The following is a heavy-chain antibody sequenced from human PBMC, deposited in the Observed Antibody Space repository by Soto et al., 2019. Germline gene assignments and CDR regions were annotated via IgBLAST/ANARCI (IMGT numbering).Heavy chain of an antibody. CDR3: ATRSAVSGAFNL. Sequence: DVQLVESGGGSVKPGGSLRLSCEASGFTFSNAWMNWVRQAPGKGLEWVGRMKSKADGGAVDYAAPVRGRFTISRDDSNSSLYLQLNSLKPEDTAVYFCATRSAVSGAFNLWGQETMVTVSS. CDR2: MKSKADGGAV. V-gene: IGHV3-15*05. CDR1: GFTFSNAW. D-gene: IGHD6-6*01. J-gene: IGHJ3*01.